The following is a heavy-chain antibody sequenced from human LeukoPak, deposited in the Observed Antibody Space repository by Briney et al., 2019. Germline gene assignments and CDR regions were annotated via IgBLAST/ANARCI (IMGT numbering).Heavy chain of an antibody. Sequence: GGSLRLSCAASGFTFTNAWMSWVRQAPGKGLEWVGRIKSKTDGGTTDYAAPVKGRFTISRDDSKNTLYLQMNSLKTEDTAVYYCTTDTEDYVSGSYYILPLDYWGQGTLVTVSS. D-gene: IGHD3-10*01. CDR2: IKSKTDGGTT. CDR1: GFTFTNAW. V-gene: IGHV3-15*01. CDR3: TTDTEDYVSGSYYILPLDY. J-gene: IGHJ4*02.